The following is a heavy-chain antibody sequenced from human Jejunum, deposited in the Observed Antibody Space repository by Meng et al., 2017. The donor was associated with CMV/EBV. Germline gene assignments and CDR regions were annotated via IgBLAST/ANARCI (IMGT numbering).Heavy chain of an antibody. V-gene: IGHV1-18*04. J-gene: IGHJ4*02. CDR2: ISLGNGQT. D-gene: IGHD7-27*01. CDR3: ARDVWGFDY. CDR1: GYTFTAHN. Sequence: VHLLQSGAEGKKPGASVKISCKTSGYTFTAHNIGWVRQAPGQGLEWVGWISLGNGQTVYGHKVQGRVTVTTDTSTSTAYMELRSLRSDDTAMYYCARDVWGFDYWGQGTLVTVSS.